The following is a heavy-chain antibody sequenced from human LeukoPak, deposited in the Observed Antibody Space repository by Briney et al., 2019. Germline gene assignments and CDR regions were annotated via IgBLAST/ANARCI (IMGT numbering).Heavy chain of an antibody. CDR3: ATLTVRGVINI. CDR2: IQSKTDGGTT. V-gene: IGHV3-15*01. CDR1: GFTFSNTW. D-gene: IGHD3-10*01. Sequence: GGYVRLSCAASGFTFSNTWMNWVRQAPGKGLEWVGRIQSKTDGGTTEYAAPVKGRFTISRDDSTTTLYLQMNSLKTEDTAVYYCATLTVRGVINIWGQGTLVTVSS. J-gene: IGHJ4*02.